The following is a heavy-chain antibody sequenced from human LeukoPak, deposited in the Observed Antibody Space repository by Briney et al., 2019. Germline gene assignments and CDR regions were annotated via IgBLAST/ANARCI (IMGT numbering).Heavy chain of an antibody. V-gene: IGHV4-30-4*08. CDR1: GGSISSGDYY. J-gene: IGHJ6*03. Sequence: SKTLSLTCTVSGGSISSGDYYWSWIRQPPGKGLEWIGYIYYSGSTYYNPSLKSRVTISVDTSKNQFSLELSSVTAADTAVYYCAREASGSYYLYYMDVWGKGTTVTVSS. CDR3: AREASGSYYLYYMDV. CDR2: IYYSGST. D-gene: IGHD1-26*01.